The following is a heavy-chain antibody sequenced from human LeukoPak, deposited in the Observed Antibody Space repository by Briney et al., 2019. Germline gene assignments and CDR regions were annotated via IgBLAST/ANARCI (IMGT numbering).Heavy chain of an antibody. CDR3: AKDNGYSGYDLHAFDI. J-gene: IGHJ3*02. CDR2: IRSDASIR. D-gene: IGHD5-12*01. Sequence: PGGSLTLSCAASGFTFSSYGMDWVRQAPAKGLEWVAFIRSDASIRYYADSVKGRLTISRDNSKNTLYVQMNSLRPEDTAVYYCAKDNGYSGYDLHAFDIWGQGTMVTVCS. V-gene: IGHV3-30*02. CDR1: GFTFSSYG.